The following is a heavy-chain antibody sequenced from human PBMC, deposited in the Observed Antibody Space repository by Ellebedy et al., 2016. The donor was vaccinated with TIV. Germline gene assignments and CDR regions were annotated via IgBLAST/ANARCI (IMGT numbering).Heavy chain of an antibody. D-gene: IGHD5-18*01. CDR1: GGSLNNYH. V-gene: IGHV4-59*08. CDR3: ARQGYRGYSYGATYTPFDY. CDR2: IYNSGST. J-gene: IGHJ4*02. Sequence: MPSETLSLTCTVSGGSLNNYHWSWIRQPPGKGLEWIGYIYNSGSTSYNPSLKSRVTISVDTSKNQFSLKLSSVTAADTAVYYCARQGYRGYSYGATYTPFDYWGQGTLVTVSS.